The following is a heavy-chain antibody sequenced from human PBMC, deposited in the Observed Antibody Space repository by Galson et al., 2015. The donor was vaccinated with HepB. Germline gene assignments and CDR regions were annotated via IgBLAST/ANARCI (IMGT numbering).Heavy chain of an antibody. D-gene: IGHD4-11*01. CDR1: GLTFTNAW. V-gene: IGHV3-15*01. CDR2: IRSKGDGGTI. CDR3: TTDPGDYPDF. J-gene: IGHJ4*02. Sequence: LRLSCAASGLTFTNAWMRWVRQAPGKGLEWVGRIRSKGDGGTIDYSAPVRGRFTIPRDDSENTLYLQMDSLRTDDTAVYYCTTDPGDYPDFWGRGTLVTVSS.